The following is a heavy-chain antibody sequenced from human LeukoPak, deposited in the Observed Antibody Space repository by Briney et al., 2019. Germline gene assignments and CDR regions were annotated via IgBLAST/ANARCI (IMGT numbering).Heavy chain of an antibody. V-gene: IGHV3-21*04. D-gene: IGHD3-16*02. CDR1: GFTFSSYA. J-gene: IGHJ4*02. CDR2: ISNSGGSI. Sequence: GGSLRLSCAASGFTFSSYAMTWVRQAPGKGLEWVSAISNSGGSIYYADSVKGRFTISRDNAKNSLYLQMNSLRAEDTAVYYCARASDYVWGSYRSPFDYWGQGTLVTVSS. CDR3: ARASDYVWGSYRSPFDY.